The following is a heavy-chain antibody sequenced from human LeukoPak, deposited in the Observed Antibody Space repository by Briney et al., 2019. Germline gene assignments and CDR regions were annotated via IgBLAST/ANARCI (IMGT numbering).Heavy chain of an antibody. CDR3: ARGREYSLDY. J-gene: IGHJ4*02. V-gene: IGHV3-74*01. CDR1: GFTFSGYW. Sequence: EGSLRLSCAASGFTFSGYWMHWVRQSPGKGLVWLSLANSDGRNTFYAESVKGRFTISRDNAKNTLDLQMNGLRVDDTAVYYCARGREYSLDYWGQGTLVTVSS. CDR2: ANSDGRNT. D-gene: IGHD2/OR15-2a*01.